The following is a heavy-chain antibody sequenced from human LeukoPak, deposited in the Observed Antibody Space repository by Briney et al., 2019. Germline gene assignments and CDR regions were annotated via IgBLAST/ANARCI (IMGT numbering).Heavy chain of an antibody. CDR3: ARAEITIFGVVYEFDY. Sequence: ASVKVSCKASGYTLTGYYMHWVRQAPGQGLEWMGWINPNSGGTNYAQKFQGRVTMTRDTSISTAYMELSRLRSDDTAVYYCARAEITIFGVVYEFDYWGQGTLVTVSS. J-gene: IGHJ4*02. D-gene: IGHD3-3*01. V-gene: IGHV1-2*02. CDR1: GYTLTGYY. CDR2: INPNSGGT.